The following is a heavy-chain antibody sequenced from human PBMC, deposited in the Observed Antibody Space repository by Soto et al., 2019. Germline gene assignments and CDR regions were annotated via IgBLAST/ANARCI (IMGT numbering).Heavy chain of an antibody. CDR1: GGTFSSYA. CDR3: ARDVIAAAGTAG. V-gene: IGHV1-69*13. Sequence: SVKVSCKASGGTFSSYAISWVRQAPGQGLEWMGGIIPIFGTANYAQKFRGRATITADESTSTAYMELSSLRSEDTAVYYCARDVIAAAGTAGWGQGTLVTVSS. D-gene: IGHD6-13*01. CDR2: IIPIFGTA. J-gene: IGHJ4*02.